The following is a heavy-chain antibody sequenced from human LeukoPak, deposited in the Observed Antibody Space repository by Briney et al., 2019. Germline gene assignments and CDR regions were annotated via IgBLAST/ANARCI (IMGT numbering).Heavy chain of an antibody. V-gene: IGHV4-4*07. Sequence: MPSETLSLTCTVSGGSISNYYWSGVRQPAGKGLEWSGRIYASGSTNYHPSLQSRVTMSIDTSKNQFSLKLNSVTAADTAVYYCARATREAEEAYYFDYWGQGTLVTVSS. CDR2: IYASGST. CDR1: GGSISNYY. J-gene: IGHJ4*02. D-gene: IGHD5-12*01. CDR3: ARATREAEEAYYFDY.